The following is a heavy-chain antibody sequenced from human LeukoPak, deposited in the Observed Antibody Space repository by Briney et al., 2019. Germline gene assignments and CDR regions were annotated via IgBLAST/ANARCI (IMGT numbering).Heavy chain of an antibody. D-gene: IGHD3-22*01. J-gene: IGHJ4*02. CDR3: ARQYYYNRAIYSKLDY. V-gene: IGHV4-39*01. CDR2: MYYSGST. CDR1: GGSISSSSYY. Sequence: SETLSLTCTVSGGSISSSSYYWGWIRQPPGKGLEWIGSMYYSGSTYYNPSLKSRVTISVDTSKNQFSLKLSSLTAADTAVYYCARQYYYNRAIYSKLDYWGQGTLVTVSS.